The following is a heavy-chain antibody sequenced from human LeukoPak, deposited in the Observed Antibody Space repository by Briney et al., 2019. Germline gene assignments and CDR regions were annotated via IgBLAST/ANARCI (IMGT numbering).Heavy chain of an antibody. Sequence: PSETLSLTCTVSGGSISSYYWSWVRQPPGKGLEWIGYIYYSGSTNYNPSLKSRVTISVDTSKNQLSLKLSSVTAADTAVYYCASYDYGDLRHYYYMDVWGKGTTVTVSS. CDR1: GGSISSYY. V-gene: IGHV4-59*08. CDR3: ASYDYGDLRHYYYMDV. CDR2: IYYSGST. J-gene: IGHJ6*03. D-gene: IGHD4-17*01.